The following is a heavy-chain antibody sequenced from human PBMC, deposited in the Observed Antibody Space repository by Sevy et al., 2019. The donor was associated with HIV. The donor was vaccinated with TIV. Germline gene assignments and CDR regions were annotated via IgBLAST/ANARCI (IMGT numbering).Heavy chain of an antibody. V-gene: IGHV1-2*02. CDR1: GYTFTAYY. J-gene: IGHJ4*02. CDR2: INPNSGGT. CDR3: ARDRGSGWYGDFDY. Sequence: ASVKVSCKASGYTFTAYYMHWVRQAPGQGLEWMGWINPNSGGTNYAQKFQGRVTMTRDTSISTAYMELSSLRADDTAVYYCARDRGSGWYGDFDYWGQGTLVTVSS. D-gene: IGHD6-19*01.